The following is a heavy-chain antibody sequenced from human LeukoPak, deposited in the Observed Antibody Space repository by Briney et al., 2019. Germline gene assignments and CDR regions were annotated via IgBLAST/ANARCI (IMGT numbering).Heavy chain of an antibody. V-gene: IGHV1-18*01. D-gene: IGHD2-2*01. CDR3: ARGPAYPLYYFDY. Sequence: ASVKVSCKASGYTFTSYGISWVRQAPGHGLESLGWISAYNGNTNYTQKLQGRVTMTTDTSTSTAYMELRSLRSDDTAVYYCARGPAYPLYYFDYRGQGTLVTVSS. CDR1: GYTFTSYG. J-gene: IGHJ4*02. CDR2: ISAYNGNT.